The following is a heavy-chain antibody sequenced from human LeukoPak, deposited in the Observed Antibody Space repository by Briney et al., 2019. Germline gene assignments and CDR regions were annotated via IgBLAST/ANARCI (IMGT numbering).Heavy chain of an antibody. CDR2: ISSSGGST. CDR3: AAGKLYCGGDCYPFDF. Sequence: GGSLRLSCSASGFTLSGYAMHWVRQAPGKGLEYVSGISSSGGSTYYADSVRGRFTISRDNSKNTLYLQMSSLRAEDTAVYYCAAGKLYCGGDCYPFDFWGQGTLVTASS. V-gene: IGHV3-64D*06. D-gene: IGHD2-21*02. J-gene: IGHJ4*02. CDR1: GFTLSGYA.